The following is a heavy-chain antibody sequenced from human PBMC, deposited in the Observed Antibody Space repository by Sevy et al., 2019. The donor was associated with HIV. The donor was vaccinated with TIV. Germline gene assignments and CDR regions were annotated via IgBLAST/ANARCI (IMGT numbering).Heavy chain of an antibody. CDR2: MNPNSGNT. J-gene: IGHJ6*02. CDR1: GYTFTSYD. V-gene: IGHV1-8*01. CDR3: ARGSGSKSLDV. D-gene: IGHD1-26*01. Sequence: ASVKVSCKASGYTFTSYDINWVRQATGQGLEWMGWMNPNSGNTDHAQEFQGRVTMTRDTSKSTAYMELSSLRFEDTAVYYCARGSGSKSLDVWGQGTTVTVSS.